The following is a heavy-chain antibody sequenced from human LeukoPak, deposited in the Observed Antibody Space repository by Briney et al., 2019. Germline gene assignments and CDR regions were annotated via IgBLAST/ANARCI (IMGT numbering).Heavy chain of an antibody. J-gene: IGHJ4*02. CDR1: GYTYTNHG. CDR2: ISAYNRDT. CDR3: ARDPSNTSGWSPYFDY. Sequence: VASVKVSCKASGYTYTNHGITWVRQAPGQGLEWMGWISAYNRDTKYAQSFQGRVTFITESSTNTAYMELRSLRSDDTAVYYCARDPSNTSGWSPYFDYWGQGTLVTVSA. V-gene: IGHV1-18*04. D-gene: IGHD6-13*01.